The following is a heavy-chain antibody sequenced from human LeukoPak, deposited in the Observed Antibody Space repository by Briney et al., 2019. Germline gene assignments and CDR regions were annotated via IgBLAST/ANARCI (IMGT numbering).Heavy chain of an antibody. Sequence: PSETLSLTCTVSGGSISSSSYYWGWIRQPPGKGLEWIGNIYYSGSTYYNPSLKSRVIISIDTSKNQFSLKLSSVTAADTAVYYCARVGRAAVATTSWGFGPWGQGTLVTVSS. CDR1: GGSISSSSYY. J-gene: IGHJ5*02. CDR3: ARVGRAAVATTSWGFGP. D-gene: IGHD2-2*01. CDR2: IYYSGST. V-gene: IGHV4-39*07.